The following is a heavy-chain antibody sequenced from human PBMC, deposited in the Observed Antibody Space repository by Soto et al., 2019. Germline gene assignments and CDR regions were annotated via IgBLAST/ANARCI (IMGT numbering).Heavy chain of an antibody. CDR3: ARDSRTDGYKYDYFDY. J-gene: IGHJ4*02. Sequence: QVQLVESGGGVVQPGRSVRLSCTASGFTFSNYAIHWVRQAPGKGLEWVALISYDGRDEYYADSVKGRFTISRDNSKNTLYLQMNSLRAEDTGMFYCARDSRTDGYKYDYFDYWGQGTLVTVSS. V-gene: IGHV3-30*04. CDR2: ISYDGRDE. D-gene: IGHD5-12*01. CDR1: GFTFSNYA.